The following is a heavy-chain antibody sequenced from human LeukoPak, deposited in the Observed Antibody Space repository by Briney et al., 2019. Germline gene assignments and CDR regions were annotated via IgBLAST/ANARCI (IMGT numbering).Heavy chain of an antibody. CDR3: ARQLGWCDYVWGSIYYYYMDV. CDR1: GGSISSSSYN. V-gene: IGHV4-39*01. D-gene: IGHD3-16*01. J-gene: IGHJ6*03. CDR2: IYYSGST. Sequence: SETLSCTCTVSGGSISSSSYNWGWIRQPPGKGLEWIGSIYYSGSTYYNPSLKSRVTISVDTSKNQFSLKLSSVTAADTAVYYCARQLGWCDYVWGSIYYYYMDVWGKGTTVTVSS.